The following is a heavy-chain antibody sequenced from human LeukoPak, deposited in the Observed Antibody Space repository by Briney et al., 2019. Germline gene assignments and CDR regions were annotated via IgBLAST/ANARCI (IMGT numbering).Heavy chain of an antibody. Sequence: GASVKVSCKASGGTFSSYAISWVRQAPGQGLEWMGGIIPIFGTANYAQKFQARVTITTDESTSTAYMELSSLRSEDTAVYYCARAGAIVATYFDYWGQGTLVTVSS. CDR1: GGTFSSYA. CDR2: IIPIFGTA. J-gene: IGHJ4*02. V-gene: IGHV1-69*05. D-gene: IGHD5-12*01. CDR3: ARAGAIVATYFDY.